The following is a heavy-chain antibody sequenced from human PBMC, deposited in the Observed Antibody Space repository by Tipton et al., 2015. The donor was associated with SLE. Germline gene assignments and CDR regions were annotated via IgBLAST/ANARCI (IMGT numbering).Heavy chain of an antibody. CDR2: VYSSGST. CDR3: ARGGGSYYDY. J-gene: IGHJ4*02. CDR1: GGSISSYY. Sequence: TLSLTCTVSGGSISSYYWSWIRQPPGKGLEWIGRVYSSGSTIYNPSIKSRITLSLDTSKNQFSLRVNSATAADTAVYYCARGGGSYYDYWGQGTLVTVSS. D-gene: IGHD1-26*01. V-gene: IGHV4-4*07.